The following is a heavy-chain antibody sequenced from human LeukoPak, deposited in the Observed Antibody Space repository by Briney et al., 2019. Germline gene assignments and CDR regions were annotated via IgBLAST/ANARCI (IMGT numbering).Heavy chain of an antibody. CDR2: INPNRGGT. Sequence: ASVKVSCKASGFTFTAYYMHWVRQAPGQRLEWMGWINPNRGGTNYAQNFQGRVIMTWDTSISTASMELSRLRSDDTAVYYCARRPSVATIPETGYSSGWYSRLREPLAAFDIWGQGTMVTVSS. CDR1: GFTFTAYY. V-gene: IGHV1-2*02. J-gene: IGHJ3*02. D-gene: IGHD6-19*01. CDR3: ARRPSVATIPETGYSSGWYSRLREPLAAFDI.